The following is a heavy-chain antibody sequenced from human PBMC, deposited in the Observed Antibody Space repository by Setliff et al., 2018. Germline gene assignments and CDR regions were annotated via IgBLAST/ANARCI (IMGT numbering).Heavy chain of an antibody. V-gene: IGHV4-39*07. CDR3: ARGYRGYYNFWSGSQGANWFDP. D-gene: IGHD3-3*01. CDR1: GGSISSSSYY. Sequence: SETLSLTCTVSGGSISSSSYYWGWIRQPPGKGLEWIGSIYYSGSTYYNPSLKSRVTISVDTSKNQFSLKVNSVTAADTAVYYCARGYRGYYNFWSGSQGANWFDPWGQGTLVTVSS. CDR2: IYYSGST. J-gene: IGHJ5*02.